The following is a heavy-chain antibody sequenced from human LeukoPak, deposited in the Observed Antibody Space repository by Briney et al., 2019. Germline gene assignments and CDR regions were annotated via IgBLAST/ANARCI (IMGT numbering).Heavy chain of an antibody. V-gene: IGHV3-7*01. Sequence: GGSLRLSCAASGFTLSTYWMSWVCQAPGKGLEWVANIEGDGSDKNYRDSVKGRFSISRDSAKNSLYLQMNSLTAEDTGVYYCARESTRASPGYWGQGTLVTVSS. CDR2: IEGDGSDK. D-gene: IGHD5/OR15-5a*01. J-gene: IGHJ4*02. CDR1: GFTLSTYW. CDR3: ARESTRASPGY.